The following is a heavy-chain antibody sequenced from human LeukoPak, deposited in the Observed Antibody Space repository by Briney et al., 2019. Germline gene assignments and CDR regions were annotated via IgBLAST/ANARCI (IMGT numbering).Heavy chain of an antibody. V-gene: IGHV3-7*01. J-gene: IGHJ6*02. D-gene: IGHD6-13*01. CDR1: GFTFSTYW. CDR2: IKQDGSEK. CDR3: ARAWSGGMYSSSWYSVLGYYYGMDV. Sequence: GGSLRLSCAASGFTFSTYWMSWVRQAPGKGLDCVANIKQDGSEKYYVDSVKGRFTISRDNAKNSLYLQMNSLRAEDTAVYYCARAWSGGMYSSSWYSVLGYYYGMDVWGQGTTVTVSS.